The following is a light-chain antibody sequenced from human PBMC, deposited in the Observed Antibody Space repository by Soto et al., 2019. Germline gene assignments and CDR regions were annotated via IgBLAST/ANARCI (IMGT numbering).Light chain of an antibody. CDR1: QSVSRNY. Sequence: EIVLTQSPGTLSLSPGERATLSCRASQSVSRNYLAWYQQKPGQAPRLLIYGASSRATDISDRFSGSVSGTDFTLTISRLEPEDFAVYYCQQYGGSPYTFGGGTKVEIK. CDR3: QQYGGSPYT. V-gene: IGKV3-20*01. J-gene: IGKJ4*01. CDR2: GAS.